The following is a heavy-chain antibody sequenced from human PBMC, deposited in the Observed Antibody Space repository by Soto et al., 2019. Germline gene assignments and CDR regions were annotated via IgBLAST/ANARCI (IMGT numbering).Heavy chain of an antibody. CDR2: IYYSGST. Sequence: QVQLQESGPGLVKPSETLSLTCTVSGGSISSYYWSWIRQPPGKGLEWIGYIYYSGSTNYNPSLNSRVTLSVDTSTNQFSLKLSSVTAADTAVYYCARQTGTTSFAYWGQGTLVTVSS. CDR1: GGSISSYY. V-gene: IGHV4-59*01. CDR3: ARQTGTTSFAY. D-gene: IGHD1-1*01. J-gene: IGHJ4*02.